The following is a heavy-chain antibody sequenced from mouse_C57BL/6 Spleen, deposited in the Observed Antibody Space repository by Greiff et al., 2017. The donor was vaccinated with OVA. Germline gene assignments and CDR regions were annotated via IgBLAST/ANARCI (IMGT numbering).Heavy chain of an antibody. D-gene: IGHD1-1*01. CDR3: AREDDGSSPSHYYAMDY. CDR2: IYPGDGDT. Sequence: VQLQESGAELVKPGASVKISCKASGYAFSSYWMNWVKQRPGKGLEWIGQIYPGDGDTTYNGKFKGKATLTADKSSSTAYMQLSSLTSEDSAVYFCAREDDGSSPSHYYAMDYWGQGTSVTVSS. J-gene: IGHJ4*01. CDR1: GYAFSSYW. V-gene: IGHV1-80*01.